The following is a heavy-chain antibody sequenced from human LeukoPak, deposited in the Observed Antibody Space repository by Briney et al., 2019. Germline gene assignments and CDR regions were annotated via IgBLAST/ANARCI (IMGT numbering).Heavy chain of an antibody. V-gene: IGHV4-59*01. Sequence: SETLSLTCSVSGVSISNNYWSWIRQPPGKGLEWIGYIYNTVTTNYNPSHKSRVTMSVDKSKNQFSLNLSSVTAADTAVYYCARVSFYGSGSMFVDYWGQGTLVTVSS. D-gene: IGHD3-10*01. CDR1: GVSISNNY. J-gene: IGHJ4*02. CDR3: ARVSFYGSGSMFVDY. CDR2: IYNTVTT.